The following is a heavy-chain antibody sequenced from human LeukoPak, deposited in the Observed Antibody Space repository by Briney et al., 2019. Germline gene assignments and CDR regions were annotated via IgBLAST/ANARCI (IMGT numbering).Heavy chain of an antibody. CDR3: ATYIAAAHYYGMDV. Sequence: GASVKVSCKVSGYTLTELSMHWVRQAPGKGLEWMGGFDPEDGETIYAQKFQGRVTMTEDTSTDTAYMELSSLRSEDTAVYYCATYIAAAHYYGMDVWGQWTTVTVSS. CDR1: GYTLTELS. CDR2: FDPEDGET. V-gene: IGHV1-24*01. D-gene: IGHD6-13*01. J-gene: IGHJ6*02.